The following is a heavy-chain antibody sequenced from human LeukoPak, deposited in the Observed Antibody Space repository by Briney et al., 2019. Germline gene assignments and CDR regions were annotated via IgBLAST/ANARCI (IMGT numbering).Heavy chain of an antibody. CDR3: ATPHPYGSGSYYNEYAFDI. J-gene: IGHJ3*02. D-gene: IGHD3-10*01. CDR2: FDPEDGET. CDR1: GYTLTELS. Sequence: GASVKVSCKVSGYTLTELSMHWVRQAPGKGLEWMGGFDPEDGETIYAQKFQGRVTMTEDTSTDTAYMELSSLRSEDTAVYYCATPHPYGSGSYYNEYAFDIWGQGTMVTVSS. V-gene: IGHV1-24*01.